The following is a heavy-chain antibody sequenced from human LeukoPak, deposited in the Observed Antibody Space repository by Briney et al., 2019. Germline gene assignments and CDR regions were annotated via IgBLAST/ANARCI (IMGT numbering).Heavy chain of an antibody. Sequence: ASVKVSCKASGGTFSSYAISWVLQAPGQGLEWMGRIIPILGIANYAQKFQGRVTITADKSTSTAYMELSSLRSEDTAVYYCARDEDSSGYYYYYYGMDVWGQGTTVTVSS. D-gene: IGHD3-22*01. CDR3: ARDEDSSGYYYYYYGMDV. J-gene: IGHJ6*02. CDR2: IIPILGIA. CDR1: GGTFSSYA. V-gene: IGHV1-69*04.